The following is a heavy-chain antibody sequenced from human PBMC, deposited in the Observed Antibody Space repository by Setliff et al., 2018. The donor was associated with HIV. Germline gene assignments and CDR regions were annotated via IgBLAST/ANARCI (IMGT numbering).Heavy chain of an antibody. D-gene: IGHD6-19*01. J-gene: IGHJ6*03. V-gene: IGHV4-4*08. CDR2: IYTSGST. CDR1: GGSISSYY. Sequence: SETLSLTCTVSGGSISSYYWSWIRQPPGKGLEWIGYIYTSGSTNYNPSLKRRVTISVDTSKNQFSLKLSSVTAADTAVYYCARGFVAVGHYYYYYMDVWGKGTTVTVSS. CDR3: ARGFVAVGHYYYYYMDV.